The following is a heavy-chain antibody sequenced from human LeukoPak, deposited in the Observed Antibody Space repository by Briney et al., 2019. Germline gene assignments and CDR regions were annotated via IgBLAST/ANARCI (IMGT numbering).Heavy chain of an antibody. CDR1: GGSISSYY. V-gene: IGHV4-59*01. Sequence: PSETLSLTCTVSGGSISSYYWSWIRQPPGKGLEWIGYIYYSGSTNYNPSLKSRVTISVDTSKNQFSLKLSSVTAADTAVYYCTRVMGYCSGGSCAFDPWGQGTLVTVSS. D-gene: IGHD2-15*01. CDR3: TRVMGYCSGGSCAFDP. CDR2: IYYSGST. J-gene: IGHJ5*02.